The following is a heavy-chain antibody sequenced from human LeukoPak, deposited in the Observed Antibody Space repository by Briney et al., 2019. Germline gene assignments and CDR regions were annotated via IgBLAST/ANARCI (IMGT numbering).Heavy chain of an antibody. D-gene: IGHD3-3*01. CDR3: ARDYYDFWSGYPAASGY. V-gene: IGHV3-21*01. CDR2: ISSSSSYI. CDR1: GFTFSSYS. Sequence: GGSLRLSCAASGFTFSSYSMTWVRQAPGKGLEWVSSISSSSSYIYYADSVKGRFTISRDNAKNSLYLQVNSLRAEDTAVYYCARDYYDFWSGYPAASGYWGQGTLVTVSS. J-gene: IGHJ4*02.